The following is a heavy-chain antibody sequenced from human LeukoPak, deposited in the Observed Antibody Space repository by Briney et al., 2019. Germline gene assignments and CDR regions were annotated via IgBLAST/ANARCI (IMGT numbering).Heavy chain of an antibody. D-gene: IGHD3/OR15-3a*01. Sequence: VASVTVSCTVSGYTLTELSMHWVRQAPGKGLEWMGGFDPEDGETIYAQKFQGRVAMTEDTSTDTAYMELSSLRSEDTAVYYCATVAPEDYYFDYWGQGTLVTVSS. CDR2: FDPEDGET. J-gene: IGHJ4*02. CDR1: GYTLTELS. CDR3: ATVAPEDYYFDY. V-gene: IGHV1-24*01.